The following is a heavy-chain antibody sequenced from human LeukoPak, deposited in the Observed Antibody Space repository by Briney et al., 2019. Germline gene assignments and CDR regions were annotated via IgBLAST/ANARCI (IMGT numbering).Heavy chain of an antibody. CDR1: GFTVSSNY. D-gene: IGHD3-3*01. J-gene: IGHJ3*02. V-gene: IGHV3-23*01. CDR2: ISGSGGST. CDR3: AKDRITIFGVVTYQHDAFDI. Sequence: PGGSLRLSCAASGFTVSSNYMSWVRQAPGKGLEWVSAISGSGGSTYYADSVKGRFTISRDNSKNTLYLQMNSLRAEDTAVYYCAKDRITIFGVVTYQHDAFDIWGQGTMVTVSS.